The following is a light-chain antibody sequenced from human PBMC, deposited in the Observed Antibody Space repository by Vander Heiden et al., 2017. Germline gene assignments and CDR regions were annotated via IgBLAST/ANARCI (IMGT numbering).Light chain of an antibody. CDR2: EVS. CDR3: SSYTSRSTLVV. V-gene: IGLV2-14*01. CDR1: SSDVRSYHC. J-gene: IGLJ2*01. Sequence: QSALTQPTSVLGSPGRSITISCPGPSSDVRSYHCVYWYEQPPGTAPKVIIYEVSNRPSGVSNRFSGSKSGNTASLTISGLQAEDEADYYCSSYTSRSTLVVFGGGTKLTVL.